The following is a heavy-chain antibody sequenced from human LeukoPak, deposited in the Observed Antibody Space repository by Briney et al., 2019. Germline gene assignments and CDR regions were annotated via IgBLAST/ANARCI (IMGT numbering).Heavy chain of an antibody. CDR2: ISGSGGST. J-gene: IGHJ4*02. CDR3: ARHAASGYDLPFDY. Sequence: GGSLRLSCAASGLTFRSYAMSWVRQAPGKGLEWVSGISGSGGSTYYADSVKGQFTISRDNSKNTLYLQMNRLRAEDTAVYYCARHAASGYDLPFDYWGQGTLVTVSS. V-gene: IGHV3-23*01. CDR1: GLTFRSYA. D-gene: IGHD5-12*01.